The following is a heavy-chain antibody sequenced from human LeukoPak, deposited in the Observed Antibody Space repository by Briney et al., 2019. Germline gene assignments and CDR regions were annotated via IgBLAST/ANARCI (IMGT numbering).Heavy chain of an antibody. CDR1: GGSISSSSYY. V-gene: IGHV4-61*05. D-gene: IGHD1-26*01. CDR2: ISYTGST. J-gene: IGHJ6*03. Sequence: PSETLSLTCTVSGGSISSSSYYWGWIRQPPGKGLEWIGYISYTGSTSYTPSLRSRVTISLDTSKNQFSLKLGSVTAADTAVYYCARGEWELGYYMDVWGKGTTVTISS. CDR3: ARGEWELGYYMDV.